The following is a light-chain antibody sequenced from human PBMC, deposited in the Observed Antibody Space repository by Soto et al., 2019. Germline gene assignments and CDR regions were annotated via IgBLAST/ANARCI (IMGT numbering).Light chain of an antibody. J-gene: IGKJ1*01. CDR1: QTIRYS. CDR3: LQTAGSLTWT. Sequence: DIQMTQSPSSLSASVGDRVTITCRASQTIRYSLNWYQQKPGKAPEVLIYDASTLQSGVPPRFSGSGSXTDFALTITSLQPEDFAXYXXLQTAGSLTWTFGQGTRVEAK. V-gene: IGKV1-39*01. CDR2: DAS.